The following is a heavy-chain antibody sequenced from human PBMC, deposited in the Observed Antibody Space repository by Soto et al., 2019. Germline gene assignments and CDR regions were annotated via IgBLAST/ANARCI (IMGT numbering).Heavy chain of an antibody. J-gene: IGHJ5*02. CDR3: AREHCSSTSCFPGEWFDP. D-gene: IGHD2-2*01. Sequence: ASETLSLTCTVSGGSISNYYWSWIRQPPGKGLEWIGYTFYSGDTNYNPSLKSRVTISVDTSKNQFSLELRSVTAADTAVYYCAREHCSSTSCFPGEWFDPWGQGTLV. CDR1: GGSISNYY. V-gene: IGHV4-59*01. CDR2: TFYSGDT.